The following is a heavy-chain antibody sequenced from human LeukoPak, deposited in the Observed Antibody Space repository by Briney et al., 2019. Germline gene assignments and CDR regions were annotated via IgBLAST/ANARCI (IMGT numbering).Heavy chain of an antibody. CDR3: ASGSGGYSYGDFDY. D-gene: IGHD5-18*01. CDR1: GYTFTSYY. Sequence: ASVKVSCKASGYTFTSYYMHWVRQAPGQGLEWMGIINPSGGSTSYAQKFQGRVTMTRDTSISTAYMELSRLRSDDTAVYYCASGSGGYSYGDFDYWGQGTLVTVSS. V-gene: IGHV1-46*01. J-gene: IGHJ4*02. CDR2: INPSGGST.